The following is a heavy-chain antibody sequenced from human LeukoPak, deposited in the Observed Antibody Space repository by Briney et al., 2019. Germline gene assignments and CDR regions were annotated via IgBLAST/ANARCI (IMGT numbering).Heavy chain of an antibody. D-gene: IGHD2-21*01. J-gene: IGHJ6*02. CDR1: GDSLSNDNYY. CDR2: VYYSGST. Sequence: SETLSLTCIVSGDSLSNDNYYWGWIRQPPGKGLEWIGSVYYSGSTNYNPSLKSRVTISVDTSKNQFSLKLSSVTAADTAVYYCARVRGGGYYYGMDVWGQGTTVTVSS. V-gene: IGHV4-39*07. CDR3: ARVRGGGYYYGMDV.